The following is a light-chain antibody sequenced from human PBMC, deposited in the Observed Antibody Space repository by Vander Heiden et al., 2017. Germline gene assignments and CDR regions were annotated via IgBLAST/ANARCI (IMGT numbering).Light chain of an antibody. CDR1: HSVFHRSNNKNC. CDR2: WAS. Sequence: DIVMPQAPDSLAFSLGERPTINCNSSHSVFHRSNNKNCLAWYQQKPGQPPKLLIYWASTRQSGVPDRFSGSEPGTDFTLTISSLQAADVAVYYCQQFYSSPWTCGQGTKVEIK. V-gene: IGKV4-1*01. CDR3: QQFYSSPWT. J-gene: IGKJ1*01.